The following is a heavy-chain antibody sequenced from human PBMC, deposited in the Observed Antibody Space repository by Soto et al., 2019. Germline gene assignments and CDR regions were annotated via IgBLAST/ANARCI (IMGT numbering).Heavy chain of an antibody. CDR3: ARTPGPEVAASLEYYYFSGMDV. V-gene: IGHV5-51*01. J-gene: IGHJ6*02. CDR2: IHPGGSDT. CDR1: GNSFTSYC. D-gene: IGHD2-15*01. Sequence: PGEVLKTFWEASGNSFTSYCIGLGRQMPGEGLGLRGIIHPGGSDTKYSPSIQGQVTITVDESITTAYLQWSSLKASDTAMYYCARTPGPEVAASLEYYYFSGMDVWGQGTTVTVSS.